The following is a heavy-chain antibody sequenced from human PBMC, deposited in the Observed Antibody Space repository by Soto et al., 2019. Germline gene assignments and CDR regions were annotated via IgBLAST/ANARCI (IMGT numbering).Heavy chain of an antibody. CDR2: IIPIFGAT. V-gene: IGHV1-69*18. D-gene: IGHD3-16*01. CDR3: AKLGCVIRTPTFVGPLDF. CDR1: GGTFSNYN. Sequence: QVQLVQSGAEVKKPGSSVKISCKASGGTFSNYNFNWVRQAPGQGPEWVGTIIPIFGATNYAQKFQGRVTITADDSTSTAYLELNSLRSEDTALYYCAKLGCVIRTPTFVGPLDFWGQGTIIIVSA. J-gene: IGHJ4*02.